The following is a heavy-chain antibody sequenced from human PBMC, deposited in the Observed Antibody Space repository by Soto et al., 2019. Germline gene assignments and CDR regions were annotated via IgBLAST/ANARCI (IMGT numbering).Heavy chain of an antibody. Sequence: ASVKVSCKASGYTFTGYSMHWVRQAPGQGLEWMGWINPNSGGTNYAQKFQGWVTMTRDTSISTAYMELSRLRSDDTAVYYCARERPVFGYGSGSSYYYYYYGMDVWGQGTTVTSP. D-gene: IGHD3-10*01. J-gene: IGHJ6*02. V-gene: IGHV1-2*04. CDR2: INPNSGGT. CDR1: GYTFTGYS. CDR3: ARERPVFGYGSGSSYYYYYYGMDV.